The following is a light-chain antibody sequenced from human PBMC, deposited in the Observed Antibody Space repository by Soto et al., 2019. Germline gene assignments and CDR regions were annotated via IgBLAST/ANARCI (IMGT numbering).Light chain of an antibody. CDR3: SSYTSRSTYV. CDR2: DVT. Sequence: SVLTQPASVSGSPGQSITISCSGTRGYVGGYNYVYWHQHHPGKAPKLLIYDVTNRPSGVSNRFSASKSGNTASLTISGLQPEDEADYYCSSYTSRSTYVFGTGTKVSVL. V-gene: IGLV2-14*03. J-gene: IGLJ1*01. CDR1: RGYVGGYNY.